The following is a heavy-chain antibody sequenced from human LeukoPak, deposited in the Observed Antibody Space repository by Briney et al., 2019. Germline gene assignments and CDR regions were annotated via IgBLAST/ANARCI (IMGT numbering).Heavy chain of an antibody. J-gene: IGHJ3*02. CDR3: AKDLREYSSSPRNAFDI. CDR2: ISSSSSYI. Sequence: GGSLRLSCAASGFTFSSYSMNWVRQAPGKGLEWVSSISSSSSYIYYADSVKGRFTISRDNSKNTLYLQMNSLRAEDTAVYYCAKDLREYSSSPRNAFDIWGQGTMVTVSS. CDR1: GFTFSSYS. V-gene: IGHV3-21*04. D-gene: IGHD6-6*01.